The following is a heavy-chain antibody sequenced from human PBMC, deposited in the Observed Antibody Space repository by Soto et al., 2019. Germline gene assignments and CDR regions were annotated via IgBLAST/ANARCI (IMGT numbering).Heavy chain of an antibody. CDR3: ARRAPLCSSTSCYFDY. CDR1: GYTFTSYS. V-gene: IGHV1-18*01. Sequence: ASVKVSCKASGYTFTSYSISWVRQAPGQGLEWMGWISAYNGNTNYAQKLQGRVTMTTDTSTSTAYMELRSLRSDDTAVYYCARRAPLCSSTSCYFDYWGQGTLVTVSS. J-gene: IGHJ4*02. CDR2: ISAYNGNT. D-gene: IGHD2-2*01.